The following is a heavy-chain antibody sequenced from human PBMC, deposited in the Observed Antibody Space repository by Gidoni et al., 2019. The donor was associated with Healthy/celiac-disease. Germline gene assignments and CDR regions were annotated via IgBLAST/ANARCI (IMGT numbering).Heavy chain of an antibody. CDR1: GASISSYS. J-gene: IGHJ2*01. V-gene: IGHV4-4*07. CDR3: ARVIPTVRYWYFDL. CDR2: IYTSGST. D-gene: IGHD4-17*01. Sequence: QVQLPASGPGLVKPSATLSLTCTVSGASISSYSWSWIRQPAGKGLEWIGRIYTSGSTNYNPSLKSRVTMSVDTSKNQFSLKLSSVTAADTAVYYCARVIPTVRYWYFDLWGRGTLVTVSS.